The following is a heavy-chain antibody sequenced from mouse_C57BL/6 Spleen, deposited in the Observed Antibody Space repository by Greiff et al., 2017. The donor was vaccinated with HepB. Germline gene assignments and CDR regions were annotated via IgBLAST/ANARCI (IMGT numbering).Heavy chain of an antibody. Sequence: EVKLQESGPGLVKPSQSLSLTCSVTGYSITGGYYWNWIRQFPGKKLEWMGYISYDGSNNYNPTLKNRISITRDTSKIQFFLKLNSVTTEDTATYYCARGWADYWGQGTTLTVSS. CDR3: ARGWADY. J-gene: IGHJ2*01. CDR2: ISYDGSN. D-gene: IGHD4-1*01. CDR1: GYSITGGYY. V-gene: IGHV3-6*01.